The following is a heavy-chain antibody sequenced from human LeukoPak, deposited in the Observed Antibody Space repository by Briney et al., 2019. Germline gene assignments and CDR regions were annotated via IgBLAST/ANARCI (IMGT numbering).Heavy chain of an antibody. D-gene: IGHD3-3*01. CDR1: GFTFSSYS. CDR2: ISSGSSTI. CDR3: ACDFWSGYLDY. J-gene: IGHJ4*02. Sequence: GGSPRLSCAASGFTFSSYSMNWVRQAPGKGLEWVSYISSGSSTIYYADSVKGRFTISRDNAKNSLYLQMNSLRVEDTAVYYCACDFWSGYLDYWGQGTLVTVSS. V-gene: IGHV3-48*01.